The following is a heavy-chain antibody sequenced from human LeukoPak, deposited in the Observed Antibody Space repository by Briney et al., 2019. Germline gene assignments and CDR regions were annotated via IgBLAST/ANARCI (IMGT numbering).Heavy chain of an antibody. Sequence: ESGPTLVKPTQTLTLTCTFSGFSLSTSGVGVGWIRQPPGKALEWLALIYWNDDKRYSPSLKSRFTITKDTSKNQVVLTITNMDPVDTATYYCAHQIVVVPAAGSDWFDPWGQGTLVTVSS. D-gene: IGHD2-2*01. CDR3: AHQIVVVPAAGSDWFDP. CDR2: IYWNDDK. V-gene: IGHV2-5*01. CDR1: GFSLSTSGVG. J-gene: IGHJ5*02.